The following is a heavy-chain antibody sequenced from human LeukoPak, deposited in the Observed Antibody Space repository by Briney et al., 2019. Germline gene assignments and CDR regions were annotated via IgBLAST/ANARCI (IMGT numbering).Heavy chain of an antibody. CDR2: ISYSGST. CDR1: GGSITSSKYF. D-gene: IGHD3-16*01. Sequence: SEPLSLPCAVSGGSITSSKYFWGWIRQAPGKELELIGIISYSGSTDYNPSLKSPVTISTDTSTNQFSLKLTSVTAADTAVYYCAGLGVMFLVDRFEYWGRGTPVTVSS. CDR3: AGLGVMFLVDRFEY. V-gene: IGHV4-39*07. J-gene: IGHJ4*02.